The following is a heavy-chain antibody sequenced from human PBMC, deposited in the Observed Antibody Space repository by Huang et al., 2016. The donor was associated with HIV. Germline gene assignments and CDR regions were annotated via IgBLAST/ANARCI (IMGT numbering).Heavy chain of an antibody. Sequence: EVQLVESGGGLVQPGGSLRLSCAASGFTFSSYWMHWVGQAPGKGLVWGARINSDGSSKSYADSVKGRFTIARDNAKNTLYLQMNSLRAEDTAVYYCARDSQQWLVEDYWGQGTLVTVSS. J-gene: IGHJ4*02. V-gene: IGHV3-74*01. CDR2: INSDGSSK. D-gene: IGHD6-19*01. CDR1: GFTFSSYW. CDR3: ARDSQQWLVEDY.